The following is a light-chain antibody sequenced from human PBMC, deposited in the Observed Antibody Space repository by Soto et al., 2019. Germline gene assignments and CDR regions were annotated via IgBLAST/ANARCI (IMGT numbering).Light chain of an antibody. CDR1: QDISKY. CDR3: QQFDTLPPA. Sequence: DIQMTQSPSSLSASVGDRVTISCQASQDISKYLNWYQQHPGKAPRLLIYDASSLDAGVPPRFSGSGSGTDFTFTIDSLQPEDIATYFCQQFDTLPPAFGQGTKLEIK. CDR2: DAS. J-gene: IGKJ2*01. V-gene: IGKV1-33*01.